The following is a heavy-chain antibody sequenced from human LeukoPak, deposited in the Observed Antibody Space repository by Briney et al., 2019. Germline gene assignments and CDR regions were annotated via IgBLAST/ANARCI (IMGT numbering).Heavy chain of an antibody. CDR2: INPNSGGT. J-gene: IGHJ3*02. CDR3: ASVTAARDAFDI. D-gene: IGHD2-2*01. V-gene: IGHV1-2*02. CDR1: GYTFTGYY. Sequence: ASVKVSCKASGYTFTGYYMHWVRQAPGQGLEWVGWINPNSGGTNYAQKFQGRVTMTRDTSISTAYMELSRLRSDDTAVYYCASVTAARDAFDIWGQGTMVTVSS.